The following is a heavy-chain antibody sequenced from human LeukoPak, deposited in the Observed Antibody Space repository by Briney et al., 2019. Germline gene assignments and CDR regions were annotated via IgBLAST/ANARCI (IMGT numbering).Heavy chain of an antibody. V-gene: IGHV3-30*03. D-gene: IGHD6-19*01. CDR3: ARVGGSGWYGGFDY. Sequence: GGSLRLSCAASGFTFSSYSMNWVRQAPGKGLEWVAVISYDGSNKYYADSVKGRFTISRDNSKNTLYLQMNTLRAEDTAVYYCARVGGSGWYGGFDYWGQGTLVTVSS. J-gene: IGHJ4*02. CDR1: GFTFSSYS. CDR2: ISYDGSNK.